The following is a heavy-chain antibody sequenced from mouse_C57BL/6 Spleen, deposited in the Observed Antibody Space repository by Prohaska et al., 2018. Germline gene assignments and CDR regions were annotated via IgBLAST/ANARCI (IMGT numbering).Heavy chain of an antibody. Sequence: QVQLQQPGAELVRPGPSVQLSCKDSGYTFISHWMHWVKYRGGKGLEWIGVIDPSDSYTNYNEKVKGKATWTEDTSTSTAYMQLSSLTSEDSAVYYCARRSLLSNVDYWGQGTTLTVSS. V-gene: IGHV1-59*01. CDR3: ARRSLLSNVDY. J-gene: IGHJ2*01. CDR1: GYTFISHW. CDR2: IDPSDSYT. D-gene: IGHD2-1*01.